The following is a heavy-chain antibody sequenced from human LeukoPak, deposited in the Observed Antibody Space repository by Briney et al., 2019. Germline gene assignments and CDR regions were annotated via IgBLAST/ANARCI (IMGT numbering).Heavy chain of an antibody. Sequence: SQTLSLTCSVSGDSISNDNYYWTWIRQPAGKGLEWIGRILISGGTRYNPSLQSRVSISLDTSKNQFSLKLSSVTAADTAVHYCARGNCGPGCSMYNWFDPWGQGTLVMVSS. D-gene: IGHD2-21*01. CDR1: GDSISNDNYY. V-gene: IGHV4-61*02. CDR3: ARGNCGPGCSMYNWFDP. J-gene: IGHJ5*02. CDR2: ILISGGT.